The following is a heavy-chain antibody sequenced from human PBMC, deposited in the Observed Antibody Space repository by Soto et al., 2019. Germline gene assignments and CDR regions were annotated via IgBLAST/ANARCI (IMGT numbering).Heavy chain of an antibody. D-gene: IGHD6-13*01. CDR1: GGSISSGGYY. Sequence: SETLSLTCTVSGGSISSGGYYWSWIRQHPGKGLEWIGYIYYSGSTYYNPSLKSRVTISVDTSKNQFSLKLSSVTAADTAVYYCARTPLMGIAAAGLNSYRMPTPYYSYGMDVWGQGITVTVSS. V-gene: IGHV4-31*03. CDR3: ARTPLMGIAAAGLNSYRMPTPYYSYGMDV. J-gene: IGHJ6*02. CDR2: IYYSGST.